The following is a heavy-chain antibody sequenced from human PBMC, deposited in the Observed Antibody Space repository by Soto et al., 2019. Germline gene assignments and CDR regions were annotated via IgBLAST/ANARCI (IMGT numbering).Heavy chain of an antibody. CDR3: AGHPIGYSGYDSDY. J-gene: IGHJ4*02. V-gene: IGHV4-39*01. D-gene: IGHD5-12*01. Sequence: QLQLQESGPGLVKPSETLSLTCTVSGGSISSSSYYWGWIRQPPGKGLEWIGSIYYSGSSYYSPSLNSRVXXXXXXXXXXXXXXXXXXXXAXTAVFYCAGHPIGYSGYDSDYWGQGTLVTVSS. CDR2: IYYSGSS. CDR1: GGSISSSSYY.